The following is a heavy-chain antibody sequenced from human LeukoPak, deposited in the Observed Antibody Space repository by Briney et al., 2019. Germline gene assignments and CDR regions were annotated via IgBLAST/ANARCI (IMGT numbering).Heavy chain of an antibody. CDR3: ARVGYSSSWYRGFDY. J-gene: IGHJ4*02. CDR1: GGSISSYY. V-gene: IGHV4-4*07. D-gene: IGHD6-13*01. CDR2: IYTSGST. Sequence: SQTLSLTCTVSGGSISSYYRSWIRQPAGKGLEWIGRIYTSGSTNYNPSLKSRVTMSVDTSKNQFSLKLSSVTAADTAVYYCARVGYSSSWYRGFDYWGQGTLVTVSS.